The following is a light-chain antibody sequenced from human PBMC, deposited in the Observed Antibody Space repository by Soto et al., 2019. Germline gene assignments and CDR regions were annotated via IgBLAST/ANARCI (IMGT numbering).Light chain of an antibody. CDR1: SSDVGGYNY. J-gene: IGLJ1*01. CDR2: DVN. CDR3: SSYAGSNNHV. V-gene: IGLV2-14*01. Sequence: QSVLTQPASVSGSPGQSISISCTGTSSDVGGYNYVSWYQQHPGKAPKLMIYDVNNRPSGVSDRFSGSKSGNTASLTVSGLQAEDEADYYCSSYAGSNNHVFGPGTKVT.